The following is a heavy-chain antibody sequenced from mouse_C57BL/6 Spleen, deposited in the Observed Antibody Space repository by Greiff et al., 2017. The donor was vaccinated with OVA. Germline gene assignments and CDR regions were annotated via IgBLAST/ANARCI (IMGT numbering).Heavy chain of an antibody. CDR1: GYTFTSYG. Sequence: QVQLQQSGAELARPGASVKLSCKASGYTFTSYGISWVKQRTGQGLEWIGEIYPRSGNTYYNEKFKGKATLTADKSSSTAYMELRSLTSEDSAVYFCAREEGSSGDVGYAMDYWGQGTSVTVSS. J-gene: IGHJ4*01. D-gene: IGHD3-2*02. CDR3: AREEGSSGDVGYAMDY. CDR2: IYPRSGNT. V-gene: IGHV1-81*01.